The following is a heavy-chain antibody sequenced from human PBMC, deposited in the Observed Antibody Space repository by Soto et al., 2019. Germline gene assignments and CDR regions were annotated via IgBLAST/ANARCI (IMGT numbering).Heavy chain of an antibody. CDR2: IYYSGST. Sequence: QVQLQESGPGLVKPSETLSLTCTVSGGSISSYYWSWIRQPPGKGLEWIGYIYYSGSTNYNPSLKGRVTISVDTSKNQFSLKLSSVTAADTAVYYCARHPSSSRYYDSSGYPKAYNWFDPWGQGTLVTVSS. D-gene: IGHD3-22*01. CDR1: GGSISSYY. V-gene: IGHV4-59*08. CDR3: ARHPSSSRYYDSSGYPKAYNWFDP. J-gene: IGHJ5*02.